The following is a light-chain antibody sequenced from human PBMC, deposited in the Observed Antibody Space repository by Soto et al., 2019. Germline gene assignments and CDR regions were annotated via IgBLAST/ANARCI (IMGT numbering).Light chain of an antibody. V-gene: IGLV1-40*01. CDR1: SSNIGAGYV. CDR3: QTYDRSLSGWV. Sequence: QSVLTQPPSVSGAPGQSVTISCTGSSSNIGAGYVVHWYQQFPRIAPKLLIYGNSNRPSGDPGRFSGSKSGTSASLAITGLQADDEADYYCQTYDRSLSGWVFGGGTKLTVL. CDR2: GNS. J-gene: IGLJ3*02.